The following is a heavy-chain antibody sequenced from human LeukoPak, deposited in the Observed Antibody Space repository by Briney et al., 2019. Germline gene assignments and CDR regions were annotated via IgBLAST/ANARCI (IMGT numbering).Heavy chain of an antibody. D-gene: IGHD2-15*01. CDR3: AKAKYCSGGSCYDDY. Sequence: PGRSLRLSCAASGFTFSSYAMSWVRQAPGKGLEWVSAISGSGGSTYYADSVKGRFTISRDNSKNTLYLQMNSLRAEDTAVCYCAKAKYCSGGSCYDDYWGQGTLVTVSS. V-gene: IGHV3-23*01. J-gene: IGHJ4*02. CDR1: GFTFSSYA. CDR2: ISGSGGST.